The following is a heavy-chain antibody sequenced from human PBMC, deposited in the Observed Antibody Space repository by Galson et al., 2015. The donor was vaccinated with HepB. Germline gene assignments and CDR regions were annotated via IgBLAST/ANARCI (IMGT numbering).Heavy chain of an antibody. Sequence: VKVSCKASGYTFTSYGITWVRQAPGQGLEWMGWISGYNGNTKYAQKVQDRVTMARDTSTSTAHMELTSLRSDDTAVYYCARDREAASGDFDYWGQGTLVTVSS. J-gene: IGHJ4*02. CDR1: GYTFTSYG. CDR3: ARDREAASGDFDY. D-gene: IGHD6-13*01. CDR2: ISGYNGNT. V-gene: IGHV1-18*04.